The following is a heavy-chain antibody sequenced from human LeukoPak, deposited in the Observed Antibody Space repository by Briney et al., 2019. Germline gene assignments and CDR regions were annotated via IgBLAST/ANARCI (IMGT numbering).Heavy chain of an antibody. Sequence: PGESLRLSCAASGFTFSSYWMHWVRQAPGEGLVWVSRINEHGSITDYADSVKDRFTISRDNAKNTLYLHMNSLRAEDTAMYYCARDVGGAGSHWGQGTLVNVSS. J-gene: IGHJ4*02. CDR2: INEHGSIT. V-gene: IGHV3-74*01. CDR3: ARDVGGAGSH. CDR1: GFTFSSYW. D-gene: IGHD3-10*01.